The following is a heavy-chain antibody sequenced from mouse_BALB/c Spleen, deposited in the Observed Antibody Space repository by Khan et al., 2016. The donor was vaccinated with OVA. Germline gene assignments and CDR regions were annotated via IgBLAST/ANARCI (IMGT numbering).Heavy chain of an antibody. CDR2: ISTYYDDA. V-gene: IGHV1S137*01. CDR3: ARNYYGTRNAMDY. J-gene: IGHJ4*01. Sequence: VQLKQSGAELVRPGVSVKISCKGSGYTFTDYAMHWVKQSHAKSLEWIGVISTYYDDASYNQKFKGKATMTVDKSSSTAYLELASLTSEDSAIYYCARNYYGTRNAMDYWGQGTSVTVSS. D-gene: IGHD1-1*01. CDR1: GYTFTDYA.